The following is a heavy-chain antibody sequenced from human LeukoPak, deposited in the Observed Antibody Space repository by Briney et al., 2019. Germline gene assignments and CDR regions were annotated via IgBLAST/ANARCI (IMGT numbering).Heavy chain of an antibody. CDR1: GFTFSSYG. V-gene: IGHV3-30*18. Sequence: GGSLRLSCAASGFTFSSYGMHWGRQAPGKGLEGVAVISYDGSNKYYADSVKGRFTISRDNYKNTLYLQMNSLRAEDTAVYYCAKRITYYYGSGYGMDVWGKGTTVTVSS. D-gene: IGHD3-10*01. CDR3: AKRITYYYGSGYGMDV. J-gene: IGHJ6*04. CDR2: ISYDGSNK.